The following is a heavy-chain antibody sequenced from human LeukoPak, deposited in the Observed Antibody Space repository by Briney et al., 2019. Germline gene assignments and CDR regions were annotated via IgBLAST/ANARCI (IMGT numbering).Heavy chain of an antibody. CDR1: GYTFTSYD. CDR2: MNPNSGNT. V-gene: IGHV1-8*01. CDR3: ARGRERRRVPYGMDV. J-gene: IGHJ6*02. Sequence: ASVKVSCKASGYTFTSYDINWVRQATGQGLEWMGWMNPNSGNTGYAQKFQGRVTMARNTSISTAYMELSSLRSEDTAVYYCARGRERRRVPYGMDVWGQGTTVTVSS. D-gene: IGHD1-1*01.